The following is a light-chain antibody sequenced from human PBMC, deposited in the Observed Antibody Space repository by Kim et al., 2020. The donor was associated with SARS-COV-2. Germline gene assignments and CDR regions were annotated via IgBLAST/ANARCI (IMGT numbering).Light chain of an antibody. Sequence: IAMTQSPATLPVSPGDRVTLSCRASQSVDRNIAWYQQKPGQSPRLLIYDASTRVTGVADRFSGSGSGTEFTITISSLQSEDFAVYYCQHYYKWPPWTFGRGTKVEVK. CDR1: QSVDRN. CDR2: DAS. V-gene: IGKV3-15*01. J-gene: IGKJ1*01. CDR3: QHYYKWPPWT.